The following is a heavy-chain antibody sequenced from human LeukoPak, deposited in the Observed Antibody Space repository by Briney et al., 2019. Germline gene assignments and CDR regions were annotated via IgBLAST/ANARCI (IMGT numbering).Heavy chain of an antibody. V-gene: IGHV3-23*01. Sequence: GRSLRLSCAASGFTFSFYAMSWVRQAPGKGLEWVSGISGSGGSTFYAESVKGRFTISRDNAKNTLYLQMNSLRAEDTAVYYCAKDRKVVITTVIDYWGQGTLVTVSS. J-gene: IGHJ4*02. CDR1: GFTFSFYA. CDR3: AKDRKVVITTVIDY. D-gene: IGHD3-22*01. CDR2: ISGSGGST.